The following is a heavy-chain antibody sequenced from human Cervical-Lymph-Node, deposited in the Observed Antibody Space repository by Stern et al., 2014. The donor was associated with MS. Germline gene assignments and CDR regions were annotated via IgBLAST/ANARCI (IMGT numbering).Heavy chain of an antibody. V-gene: IGHV3-48*01. CDR3: ARAFQGAFDI. CDR2: ILSRSTTI. Sequence: EVQLVESGGGLVQPGGSLRLSCAASGFTFSHYSMNWVRQAPGKGLEWVSYILSRSTTIYYADSVKGRFTISRDNAKDSLYLQMNSLRAEDTAVYYCARAFQGAFDIWGQGTMVTVSS. D-gene: IGHD3-3*02. CDR1: GFTFSHYS. J-gene: IGHJ3*02.